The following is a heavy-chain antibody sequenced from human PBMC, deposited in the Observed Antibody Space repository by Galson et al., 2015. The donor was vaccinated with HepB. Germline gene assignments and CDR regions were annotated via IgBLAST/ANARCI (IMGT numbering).Heavy chain of an antibody. J-gene: IGHJ4*02. CDR1: GFTFDDYG. D-gene: IGHD1-26*01. CDR3: ARRYSGSYGVDY. Sequence: SLRLSCAASGFTFDDYGMSWVRQAPGKGLEWVSGINWNGGSTGYADSVKGRFTISRDDAKNSLYLQMNSLRAEDTALYYCARRYSGSYGVDYWGQGTLVTVSS. V-gene: IGHV3-20*04. CDR2: INWNGGST.